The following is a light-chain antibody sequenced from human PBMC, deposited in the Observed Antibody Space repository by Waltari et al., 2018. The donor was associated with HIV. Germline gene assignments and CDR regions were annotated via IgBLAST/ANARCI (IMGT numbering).Light chain of an antibody. Sequence: QPVLTLPPSVSGAPGQMVTISCTGSSPTLAASARFHVLWYQQLPGTAPKLLIYGNNNRPSGVPDRFSGSKSGASASLAITGLQAEDEADYYCQSYDTSLSGSVFGGGTKLTVL. CDR2: GNN. J-gene: IGLJ3*02. CDR3: QSYDTSLSGSV. V-gene: IGLV1-40*01. CDR1: SPTLAASARFH.